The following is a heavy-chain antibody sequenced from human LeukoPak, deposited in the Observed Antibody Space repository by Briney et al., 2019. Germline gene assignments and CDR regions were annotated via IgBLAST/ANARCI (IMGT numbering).Heavy chain of an antibody. D-gene: IGHD3-10*01. Sequence: SETLSLTCTVSGGSISSSSYYWGWIRQPPGKGLEWIGSIYYSGSTYYNPSLKSRVTISVDTSKNQFSLKLSSVTAADTAVYYCASGGGIRAYYYGSGSYYRSFDYWGQGTLVTVSS. CDR1: GGSISSSSYY. CDR3: ASGGGIRAYYYGSGSYYRSFDY. CDR2: IYYSGST. J-gene: IGHJ4*02. V-gene: IGHV4-39*01.